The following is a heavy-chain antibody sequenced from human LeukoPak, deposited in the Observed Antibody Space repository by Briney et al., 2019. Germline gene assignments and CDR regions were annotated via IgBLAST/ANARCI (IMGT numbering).Heavy chain of an antibody. CDR3: ARSLRGNGMDV. V-gene: IGHV4-59*01. Sequence: SETLSLTYTVSGGSISSYYRSWIRQPPGKGLEWIGYIYYSGSTNYNPSLKSRVTISVDTSKNQFSLKLSSVTAADTAVYYCARSLRGNGMDVWGQGTTVTVSS. CDR1: GGSISSYY. D-gene: IGHD4-17*01. J-gene: IGHJ6*02. CDR2: IYYSGST.